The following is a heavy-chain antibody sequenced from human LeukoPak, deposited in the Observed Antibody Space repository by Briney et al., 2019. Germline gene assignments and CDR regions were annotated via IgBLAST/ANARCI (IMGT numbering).Heavy chain of an antibody. D-gene: IGHD3-22*01. V-gene: IGHV3-21*01. CDR3: ARGSVGYYSVGLDY. Sequence: GGSLRLSCAASGFTFSSYSMNWVRQAPGKGLEWVSPISSSSSYIYYADSVKGRFTISRDNAKNSLYLQMNSLRAEDTAVYYCARGSVGYYSVGLDYWGQGTLVTVSS. J-gene: IGHJ4*02. CDR2: ISSSSSYI. CDR1: GFTFSSYS.